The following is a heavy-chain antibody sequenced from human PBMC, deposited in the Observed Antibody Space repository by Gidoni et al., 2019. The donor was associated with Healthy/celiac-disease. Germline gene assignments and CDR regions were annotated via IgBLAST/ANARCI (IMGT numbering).Heavy chain of an antibody. J-gene: IGHJ4*02. CDR1: GFPFSDYY. CDR3: AREKTFGLGEFSLDY. V-gene: IGHV3-11*01. D-gene: IGHD3-16*02. Sequence: QVQLVESGGGLVKPGGSLRLSCAASGFPFSDYYMSWIRQAPGKGLEWVSYISSTGYTIYYADSVKGRFTISRDNAKNSLYLQMNSLRAEDTAVYYCAREKTFGLGEFSLDYWGQGTLVTVSS. CDR2: ISSTGYTI.